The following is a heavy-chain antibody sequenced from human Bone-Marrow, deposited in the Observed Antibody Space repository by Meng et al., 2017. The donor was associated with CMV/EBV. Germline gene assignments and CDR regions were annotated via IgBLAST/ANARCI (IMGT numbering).Heavy chain of an antibody. CDR2: IKQDGSEK. Sequence: GGSLRLSCAASGFTFSSYSMNWVRQAPGKGLEWVANIKQDGSEKYYVDSVKGRFTISRDNAKNSLYLQMNSLRAEDTAVYYCARGNDILTGSTSLPFDYYGMDVWGQGTTVTVSS. D-gene: IGHD3-9*01. J-gene: IGHJ6*02. CDR3: ARGNDILTGSTSLPFDYYGMDV. CDR1: GFTFSSYS. V-gene: IGHV3-7*01.